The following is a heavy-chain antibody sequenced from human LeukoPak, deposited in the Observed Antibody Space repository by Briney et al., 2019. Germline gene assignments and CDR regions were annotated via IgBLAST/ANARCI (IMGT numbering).Heavy chain of an antibody. CDR3: ARDGHWNSRYYFDY. V-gene: IGHV3-33*01. CDR2: IWYDGSNK. J-gene: IGHJ4*02. Sequence: PGRSLRLSCAASGFTFSSYGMHWVRQAPGKGLEWVAVIWYDGSNKYYADSVKGRFTISRDNSKNTLYLQMNSLRAEDTAVYYCARDGHWNSRYYFDYWGQGTLVTVSS. CDR1: GFTFSSYG. D-gene: IGHD1-7*01.